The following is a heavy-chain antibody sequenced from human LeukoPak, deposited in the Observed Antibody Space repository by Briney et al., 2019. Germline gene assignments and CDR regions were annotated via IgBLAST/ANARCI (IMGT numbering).Heavy chain of an antibody. CDR2: FYTSGSA. V-gene: IGHV4-4*09. CDR3: ARGLRDEDRHYNYYYMDV. D-gene: IGHD2-21*01. J-gene: IGHJ6*03. Sequence: SETLSLTCTASGASISGYHWRWIRQPPGKELEWIGYFYTSGSAHYNPSLRSRVTMSVDTSKNQFSLKLSSVTAADTAVYYCARGLRDEDRHYNYYYMDVWGKGTTVTVSS. CDR1: GASISGYH.